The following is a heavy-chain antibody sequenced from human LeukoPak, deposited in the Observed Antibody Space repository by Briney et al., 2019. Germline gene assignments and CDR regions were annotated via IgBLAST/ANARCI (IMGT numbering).Heavy chain of an antibody. CDR3: ARDNYAGANWFDP. Sequence: SVKVSCKASGGTFSSYAISWVRQAPGQGLEWMGGIIPIFGTANYAQKFQGRVTITTDESTSTAYMELSSPRSEDTAVYYCARDNYAGANWFDPWGQGTLVTVSS. CDR2: IIPIFGTA. J-gene: IGHJ5*02. CDR1: GGTFSSYA. V-gene: IGHV1-69*05. D-gene: IGHD1-7*01.